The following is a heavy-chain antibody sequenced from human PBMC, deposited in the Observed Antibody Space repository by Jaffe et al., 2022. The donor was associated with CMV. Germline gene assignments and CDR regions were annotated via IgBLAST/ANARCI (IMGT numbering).Heavy chain of an antibody. CDR1: GFSLRTRGMC. CDR2: IDWDDDK. D-gene: IGHD3-9*01. J-gene: IGHJ6*02. V-gene: IGHV2-70*01. CDR3: ARAHRDNDILTGSFLNTLDV. Sequence: QVTLRESGPALVKPTQTLTLTCTFSGFSLRTRGMCVSWIRQPPGKALEWLALIDWDDDKYYTTSLKTRLTISKDTSKNQVVLTMSNMDPVDTATYYCARAHRDNDILTGSFLNTLDVWGQGTTVTVSS.